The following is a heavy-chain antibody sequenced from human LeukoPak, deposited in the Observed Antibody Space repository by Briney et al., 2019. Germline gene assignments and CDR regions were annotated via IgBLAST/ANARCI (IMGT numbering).Heavy chain of an antibody. D-gene: IGHD2-2*01. Sequence: GGSLRLSCAASGFTFSSYAMSWVRQAPGKGLEWVSAISGSGGSTYYADSVKGRFTISRDSSKNTLYLQMNSLRAEDTAVYYCAKDTLPPPIYCSSTSCFMDSANWFDPWGQGTLVTVSS. CDR2: ISGSGGST. J-gene: IGHJ5*02. CDR1: GFTFSSYA. CDR3: AKDTLPPPIYCSSTSCFMDSANWFDP. V-gene: IGHV3-23*01.